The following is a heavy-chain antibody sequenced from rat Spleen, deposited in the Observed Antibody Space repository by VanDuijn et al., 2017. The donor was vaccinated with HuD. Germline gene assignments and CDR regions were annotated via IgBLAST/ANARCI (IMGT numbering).Heavy chain of an antibody. CDR3: VRHRIAAIGPFDY. CDR2: ISSAGST. V-gene: IGHV3-3*01. CDR1: GYSITSTFR. Sequence: EVQLQESGPGLVKPSQSLSLTCSVTGYSITSTFRWNWIRKFPGNKLEWMGYISSAGSTNYNPSLKSRISITRDTSKNQFFLQVNSVTTEDTATYYCVRHRIAAIGPFDYWGQGVMVTVSS. D-gene: IGHD1-2*01. J-gene: IGHJ2*01.